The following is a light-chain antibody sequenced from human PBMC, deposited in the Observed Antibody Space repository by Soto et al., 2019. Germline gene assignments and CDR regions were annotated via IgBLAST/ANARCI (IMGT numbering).Light chain of an antibody. V-gene: IGLV4-69*01. CDR1: SGHSSYA. Sequence: QLVLTQSPSASASLGASVKLTCTLSSGHSSYAIAWHRQQPEKGPQYLMKLNSDGSHNKGDGIPDRFSGSSSGAERYLTISSLQSEDEADYYCQTWGTGNRVFGGGTKLTVL. CDR3: QTWGTGNRV. CDR2: LNSDGSH. J-gene: IGLJ2*01.